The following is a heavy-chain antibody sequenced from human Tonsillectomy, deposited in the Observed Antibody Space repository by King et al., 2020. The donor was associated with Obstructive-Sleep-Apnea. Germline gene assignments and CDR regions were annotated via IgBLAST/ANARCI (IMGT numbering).Heavy chain of an antibody. Sequence: QLQESGPGLVKPSGTLSLTCAVSGGSISSSNWWNWVRQPPGKGLEWIGEIWHSGSTNYNPSLKSRVTISVYKSQNQFSQFSLKLSSVTAADTAVYYCATRTHLWPYYFDYWGQGTLVTVSS. CDR3: ATRTHLWPYYFDY. J-gene: IGHJ4*02. CDR2: IWHSGST. D-gene: IGHD5-18*01. V-gene: IGHV4-4*02. CDR1: GGSISSSNW.